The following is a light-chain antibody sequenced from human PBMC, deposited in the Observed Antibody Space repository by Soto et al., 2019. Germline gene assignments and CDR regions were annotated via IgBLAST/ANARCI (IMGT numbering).Light chain of an antibody. Sequence: DIQLTQFPSTLSASIGARVTITCRATQTIGSWLAWYQQKPGKAPKLLIYRASSLETGVPSRFSGSGSGTEFTRTISSLQPDDFASYYCQEYKSYSPYTLGQGTRLESK. CDR2: RAS. V-gene: IGKV1-5*03. CDR1: QTIGSW. CDR3: QEYKSYSPYT. J-gene: IGKJ2*01.